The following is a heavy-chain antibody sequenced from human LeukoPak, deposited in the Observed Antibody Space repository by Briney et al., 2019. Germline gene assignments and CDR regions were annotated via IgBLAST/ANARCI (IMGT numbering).Heavy chain of an antibody. V-gene: IGHV3-33*01. Sequence: GGSLRLSCTASGFTFSDYAMHWVRQAPGKGLEWVAVIWFDGSDKYYTDSVKGRFTISRDNSKNTLSLQMSNLRADDTAVYYCARVVGHNGSFMFDYWGQGTRVTVSS. D-gene: IGHD1-26*01. CDR2: IWFDGSDK. CDR3: ARVVGHNGSFMFDY. CDR1: GFTFSDYA. J-gene: IGHJ4*02.